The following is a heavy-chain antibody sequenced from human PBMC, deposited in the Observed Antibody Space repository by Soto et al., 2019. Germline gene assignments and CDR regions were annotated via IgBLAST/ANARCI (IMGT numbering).Heavy chain of an antibody. CDR1: VGSITSTAYF. Sequence: SETLSPTCTVSVGSITSTAYFWFWIRQPPGKGLEWIGTISYTGNTYYNPSLKSRVTISVDPSKNQFSLKLNSVSAADTAVYFCVRTPHDPTDYFQRWGQGTLVTVSS. CDR2: ISYTGNT. CDR3: VRTPHDPTDYFQR. D-gene: IGHD1-1*01. V-gene: IGHV4-39*01. J-gene: IGHJ1*01.